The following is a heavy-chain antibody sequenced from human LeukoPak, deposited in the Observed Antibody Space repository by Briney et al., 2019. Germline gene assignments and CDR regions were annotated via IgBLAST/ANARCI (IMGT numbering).Heavy chain of an antibody. V-gene: IGHV1-2*06. CDR3: ERGGSSYRFGEYPYYFDY. Sequence: ASVKVSCKASGYTFTGYYMHWVRQAPGQGLEWMGRINPNSGGTNYARKFQGRVTMTRDTFISTAYMELSRLRSDDTAVYYCERGGSSYRFGEYPYYFDYWGQGTLVTVSS. CDR2: INPNSGGT. J-gene: IGHJ4*02. CDR1: GYTFTGYY. D-gene: IGHD3-10*01.